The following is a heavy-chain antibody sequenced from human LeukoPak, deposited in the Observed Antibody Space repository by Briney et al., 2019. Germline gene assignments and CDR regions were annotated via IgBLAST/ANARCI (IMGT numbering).Heavy chain of an antibody. D-gene: IGHD3-22*01. V-gene: IGHV3-21*01. CDR2: ISSSSSYI. J-gene: IGHJ4*02. CDR1: GFTFSSYS. Sequence: PGGSLRLSCAASGFTFSSYSMNWVRQAPGKGLEWVSSISSSSSYIYYADSVKGRFTISRDNAKNSLYLQMNSLRAEDTAVYYCARGSGYYDSSGYYYVDYWGQGTLVTVSS. CDR3: ARGSGYYDSSGYYYVDY.